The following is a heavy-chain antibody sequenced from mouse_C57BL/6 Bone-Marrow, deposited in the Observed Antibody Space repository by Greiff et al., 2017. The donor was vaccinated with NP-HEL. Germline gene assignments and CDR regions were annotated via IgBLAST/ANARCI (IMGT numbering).Heavy chain of an antibody. CDR1: GYTFTSYW. J-gene: IGHJ2*01. Sequence: QVQLQQPGAELVKPGASVKLSCKASGYTFTSYWMHWVKQRPGRGLEWIGRIDPNSGGTKYNEKFKSKATLTVDKPASTAYMQLSSLTSEDSAVYDLSRYYGNYLYYFDYWGQGTTLTVSS. CDR2: IDPNSGGT. V-gene: IGHV1-72*01. CDR3: SRYYGNYLYYFDY. D-gene: IGHD2-1*01.